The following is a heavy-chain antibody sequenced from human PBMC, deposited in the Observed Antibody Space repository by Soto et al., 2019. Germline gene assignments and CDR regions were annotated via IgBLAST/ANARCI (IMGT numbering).Heavy chain of an antibody. V-gene: IGHV5-51*01. CDR1: GYSFTSYW. D-gene: IGHD1-26*01. CDR2: IYPGDSDT. Sequence: GESLKISCQGSGYSFTSYWIGWVRQMPGKGLEWMGIIYPGDSDTRYSPSFQGQVTISADKSISTAYLQWSSLKASDTAMYYCARGASIVGAALNYWGQGTLVTVSS. J-gene: IGHJ4*02. CDR3: ARGASIVGAALNY.